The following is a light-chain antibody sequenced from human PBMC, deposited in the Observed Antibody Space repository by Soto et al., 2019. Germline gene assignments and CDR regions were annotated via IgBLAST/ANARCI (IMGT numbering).Light chain of an antibody. Sequence: DIQMAHSPSSLSASLGDRVTITCRASQSVSSYLNWYQQKPGKAPKLLIYAASTLQSGVPSRFSGSGSGTDFTLTISSLQPEDFATYYCQQLNSYPLTFGQGTRLEIK. V-gene: IGKV1-39*01. CDR3: QQLNSYPLT. CDR2: AAS. J-gene: IGKJ5*01. CDR1: QSVSSY.